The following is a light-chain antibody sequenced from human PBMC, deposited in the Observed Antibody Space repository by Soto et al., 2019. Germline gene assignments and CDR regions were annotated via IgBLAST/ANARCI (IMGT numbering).Light chain of an antibody. Sequence: DIQMTQSPRSVAASGGDKVTITCRASQDVGKWLAWSQPQPGKAPTLXIQGASSLQSGVHPRVSGRGDGTDCTRPISSLQPADFATDACPQANRFPITFGPGTRLEI. CDR2: GAS. V-gene: IGKV1-12*01. CDR3: PQANRFPIT. J-gene: IGKJ5*01. CDR1: QDVGKW.